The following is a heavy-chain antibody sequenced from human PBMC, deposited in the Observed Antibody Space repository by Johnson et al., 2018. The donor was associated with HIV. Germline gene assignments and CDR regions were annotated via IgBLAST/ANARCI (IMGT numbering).Heavy chain of an antibody. V-gene: IGHV3-53*02. J-gene: IGHJ3*02. Sequence: VQLVETGGGLIQPGGSLRLSCAASGFTVSSNYMSWVRQAPGKGLEWVSVIYSGGSTYYTDSVQGRFTISRAHAKRSLYLQRNSLRTEDTAIYYCVRLEDTTSSAGLGAFDIWGPGTRVTVSS. CDR1: GFTVSSNY. CDR2: IYSGGST. CDR3: VRLEDTTSSAGLGAFDI. D-gene: IGHD6-6*01.